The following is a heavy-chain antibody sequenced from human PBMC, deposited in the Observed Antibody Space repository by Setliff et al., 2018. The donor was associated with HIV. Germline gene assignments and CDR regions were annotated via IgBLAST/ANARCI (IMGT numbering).Heavy chain of an antibody. D-gene: IGHD3-22*01. CDR1: GGSIRSDSYY. Sequence: SETLSLTCTVSGGSIRSDSYYWTWIRQPAGEGLEWIGRIYSSGNTNYNPSLESRVTISVDTSKNQISLNLTSVTAADTAVYFCARDVARFDYDTGGYYVSHFDYWGQGIQVTVSS. CDR2: IYSSGNT. CDR3: ARDVARFDYDTGGYYVSHFDY. J-gene: IGHJ4*02. V-gene: IGHV4-61*02.